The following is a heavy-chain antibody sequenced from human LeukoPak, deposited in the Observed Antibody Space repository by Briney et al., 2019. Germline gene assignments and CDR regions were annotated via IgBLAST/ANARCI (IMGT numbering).Heavy chain of an antibody. J-gene: IGHJ4*02. Sequence: ASVKVSCKASGYTFTSYYMHWVRQAPGQGLEWMGIINPSGGSTSYAQKFQGRVTMTRDMSTSTVYMELSSLRSEDTAVYYCATDTAMLRGSARFDYWGQGTLVTVSS. V-gene: IGHV1-46*01. CDR3: ATDTAMLRGSARFDY. D-gene: IGHD3-10*01. CDR2: INPSGGST. CDR1: GYTFTSYY.